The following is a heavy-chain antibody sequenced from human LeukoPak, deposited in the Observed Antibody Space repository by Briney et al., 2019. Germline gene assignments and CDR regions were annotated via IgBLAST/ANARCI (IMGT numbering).Heavy chain of an antibody. CDR3: ARGADQLPHYFDY. V-gene: IGHV4-59*08. J-gene: IGHJ4*02. Sequence: SETLSLTCTVSGGSISSYYWSWIRQPPGKGLEWIGYIYYSGSTNYNPSLKSRVTISVDTSKNQFSLKLSSVTAADTAVYYCARGADQLPHYFDYWGQGTLVTVSS. D-gene: IGHD2-2*01. CDR2: IYYSGST. CDR1: GGSISSYY.